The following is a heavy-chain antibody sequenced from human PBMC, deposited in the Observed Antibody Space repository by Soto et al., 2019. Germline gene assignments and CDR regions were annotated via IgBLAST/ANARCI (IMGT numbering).Heavy chain of an antibody. Sequence: GGSLRLSCPASGFTFSSYSMNWVRQAPGKGLEWVSSISSSSSYIYYADSVKGRFTISRDNAKNSLYLQMNSLRAEDTAVYYCARSIAVAGSTMDVWGKGTTVTVSS. V-gene: IGHV3-21*01. D-gene: IGHD6-19*01. CDR2: ISSSSSYI. CDR1: GFTFSSYS. J-gene: IGHJ6*03. CDR3: ARSIAVAGSTMDV.